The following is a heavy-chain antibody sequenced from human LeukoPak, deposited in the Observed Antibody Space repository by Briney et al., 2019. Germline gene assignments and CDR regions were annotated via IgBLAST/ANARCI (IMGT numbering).Heavy chain of an antibody. D-gene: IGHD3-22*01. CDR3: ARDDYYDSSGYYYGGDY. CDR1: GGSISSGDYY. J-gene: IGHJ4*02. Sequence: SETLSLTCTVSGGSISSGDYYWSWIRQPPGKGLEWIGYIYYSGSTYYNPSLKSRVTISVDTSKNQFSLKLSSVTAADTAVYYCARDDYYDSSGYYYGGDYWGQGTLVTVSS. CDR2: IYYSGST. V-gene: IGHV4-30-4*08.